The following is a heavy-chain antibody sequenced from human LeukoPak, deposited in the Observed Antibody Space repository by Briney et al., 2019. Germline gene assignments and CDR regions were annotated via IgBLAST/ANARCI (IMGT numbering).Heavy chain of an antibody. CDR3: ATTYGDYDAFDI. CDR1: GFTFSSYA. J-gene: IGHJ3*02. V-gene: IGHV3-23*01. Sequence: PGGSLRLSCAASGFTFSSYAMSWVRQAPGKGLEWVSSISGSGDYTYYADSVKGRFTISRDNSKNTLYLQMNSLRAEDTAVYYCATTYGDYDAFDIWGQGTMVTVSS. CDR2: ISGSGDYT. D-gene: IGHD4-17*01.